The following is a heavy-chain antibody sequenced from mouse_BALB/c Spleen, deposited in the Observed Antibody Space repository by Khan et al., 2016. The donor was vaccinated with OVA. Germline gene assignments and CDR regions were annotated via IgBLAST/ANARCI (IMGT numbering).Heavy chain of an antibody. Sequence: EVKLVESGGDLVKPGGSLRLSCAASGFTFSTYGMSWVRQPPDKRLEWVATINSDGDYTYYPDTVKGRFTISRNNAENTLYLQMSSLKSEDTAIYDCASDLPGYFAYWGQGTLVTVSA. CDR3: ASDLPGYFAY. D-gene: IGHD2-13*01. J-gene: IGHJ3*01. CDR1: GFTFSTYG. CDR2: INSDGDYT. V-gene: IGHV5-6*01.